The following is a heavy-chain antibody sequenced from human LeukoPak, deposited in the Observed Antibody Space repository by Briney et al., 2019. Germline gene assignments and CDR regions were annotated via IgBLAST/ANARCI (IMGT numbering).Heavy chain of an antibody. D-gene: IGHD2-2*01. J-gene: IGHJ4*02. Sequence: GGSLRLSCAASGFTFSSYGMHWVRQAPGNGLEWVAFIRYDGSNKYYADSVKGRFTISRDNSKNTLYLQMNSLRAEDTAVYYCAKDRGKAMVVPAAGFDYWGQGTLVTVSS. CDR3: AKDRGKAMVVPAAGFDY. V-gene: IGHV3-30*02. CDR2: IRYDGSNK. CDR1: GFTFSSYG.